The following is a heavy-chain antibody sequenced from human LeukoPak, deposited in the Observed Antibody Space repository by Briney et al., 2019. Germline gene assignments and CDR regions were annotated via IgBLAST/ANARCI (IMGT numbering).Heavy chain of an antibody. D-gene: IGHD6-13*01. J-gene: IGHJ6*03. CDR2: INPSGGST. CDR1: GYTFTSCY. CDR3: AREKEQQLDYYYYYYMDV. V-gene: IGHV1-46*01. Sequence: GSSVKVSFKASGYTFTSCYMHWVRPARGQGLGGMRIINPSGGSTSYAQKFQGRVTMTRDSSTSTVYMELSSLRSEDTAVYYCAREKEQQLDYYYYYYMDVWGKGTTVTVSS.